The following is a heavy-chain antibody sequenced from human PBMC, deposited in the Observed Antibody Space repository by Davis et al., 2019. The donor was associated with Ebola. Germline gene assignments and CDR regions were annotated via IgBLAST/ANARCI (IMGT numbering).Heavy chain of an antibody. CDR3: AGDQRAGSLDY. D-gene: IGHD6-13*01. CDR2: ISAYNGNT. V-gene: IGHV1-18*01. CDR1: GYTSTSYG. J-gene: IGHJ4*02. Sequence: ASVKVSCKASGYTSTSYGISWVRQAPGQGLEWMGWISAYNGNTNYAQKLQGRVTMTTDTSTSTAYMELRSLRSDDTAVYYCAGDQRAGSLDYWGQGTLVTVSS.